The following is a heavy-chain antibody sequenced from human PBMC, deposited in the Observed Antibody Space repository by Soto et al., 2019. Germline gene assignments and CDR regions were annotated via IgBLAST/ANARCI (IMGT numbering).Heavy chain of an antibody. CDR2: ISSSSSYI. J-gene: IGHJ6*02. D-gene: IGHD2-15*01. CDR3: ARDGCSGGSCYSGMDV. V-gene: IGHV3-21*01. Sequence: PGGSRRLTCAARRLSCGGYYISWIGQASWKGLEWVSSISSSSSYIYYADSVKGRFTISRDNAKNSLYLQMNSLRAEDTAVYYCARDGCSGGSCYSGMDVWGQGTTVTVS. CDR1: RLSCGGYY.